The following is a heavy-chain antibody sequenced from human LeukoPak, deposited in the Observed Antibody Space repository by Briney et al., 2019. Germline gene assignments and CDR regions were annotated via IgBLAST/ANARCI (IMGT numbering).Heavy chain of an antibody. J-gene: IGHJ4*02. V-gene: IGHV4-59*01. CDR1: GGSISSYF. CDR2: IYYSGST. CDR3: ARATGEYSSSRPLDY. Sequence: SGTLSLTCTVSGGSISSYFWSWLRQPPGKGLEWIGYIYYSGSTNYNPSLKSRVTISVDTSKNQFSLKLSSVTAADTAVYYCARATGEYSSSRPLDYWGQGTLVTVSS. D-gene: IGHD6-6*01.